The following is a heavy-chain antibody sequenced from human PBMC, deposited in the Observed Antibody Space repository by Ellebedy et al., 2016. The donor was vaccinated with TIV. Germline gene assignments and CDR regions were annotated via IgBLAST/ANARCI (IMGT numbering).Heavy chain of an antibody. CDR2: IKQDGSEK. J-gene: IGHJ3*02. CDR3: ARGDSSSWYTVDAFDI. D-gene: IGHD6-13*01. V-gene: IGHV3-7*03. CDR1: GFTFSSYW. Sequence: GESLKISCAASGFTFSSYWMSWVRQAPGKGLEWVANIKQDGSEKYYVDSVKGRFTISRDNAKNSLYLQMNSLRAEDTAVYYCARGDSSSWYTVDAFDIWGQGTMVTVSS.